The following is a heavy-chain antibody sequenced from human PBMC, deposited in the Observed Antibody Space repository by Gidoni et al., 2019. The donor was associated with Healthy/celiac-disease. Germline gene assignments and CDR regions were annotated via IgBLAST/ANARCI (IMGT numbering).Heavy chain of an antibody. CDR3: ARHGAGYCSGGSCWAPLSHFDP. Sequence: QVQLQESGPGLVKPSETLSLTCTVSGGSISSYYRSWIRQPPGKGLEWIVYIYYSGSTTYNPSLKSRVTISVATSKNQFSLKLSSVTAADTAVYYCARHGAGYCSGGSCWAPLSHFDPWGQGTLVTVSS. V-gene: IGHV4-59*08. CDR1: GGSISSYY. CDR2: IYYSGST. J-gene: IGHJ5*02. D-gene: IGHD2-15*01.